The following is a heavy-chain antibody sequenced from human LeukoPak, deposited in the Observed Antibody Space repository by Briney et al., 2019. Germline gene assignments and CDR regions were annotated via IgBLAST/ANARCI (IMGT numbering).Heavy chain of an antibody. D-gene: IGHD6-13*01. CDR1: GYSFTSYW. V-gene: IGHV5-51*01. CDR2: IYPGDSDT. Sequence: GESLKISCEGSGYSFTSYWIGWVRQMPGKGLEWMGIIYPGDSDTRYSPSFQGQVTISADKSISTAYLQWSSLKASDTPMYYCARHRLISSSLPWFDPWGQGTLVTVSS. J-gene: IGHJ5*02. CDR3: ARHRLISSSLPWFDP.